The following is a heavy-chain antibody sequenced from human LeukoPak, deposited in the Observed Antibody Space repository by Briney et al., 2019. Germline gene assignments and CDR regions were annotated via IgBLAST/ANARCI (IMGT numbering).Heavy chain of an antibody. J-gene: IGHJ3*02. CDR2: IFSTFTTI. CDR3: ASRRIVGARDAFDI. V-gene: IGHV3-48*01. Sequence: YIFSTFTTISYAYSVKCRFTIFRENAKKSMYLQMNSLRAEDTAVYYCASRRIVGARDAFDIWGQGTMVTVSS. D-gene: IGHD1-26*01.